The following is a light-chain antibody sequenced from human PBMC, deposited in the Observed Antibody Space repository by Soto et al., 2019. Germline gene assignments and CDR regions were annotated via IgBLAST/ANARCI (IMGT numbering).Light chain of an antibody. V-gene: IGLV2-8*01. CDR2: EVS. J-gene: IGLJ2*01. CDR1: SSDVGSYKF. Sequence: QSALTQPPSASGSPGQSVTISCTGTSSDVGSYKFVSWYQQHPGKAPKLMMYEVSKRPSGVPDRFSGSKSGNTASLTVSGLKAEDEADYFCSSYAGNYTLVFGGGTKLTVL. CDR3: SSYAGNYTLV.